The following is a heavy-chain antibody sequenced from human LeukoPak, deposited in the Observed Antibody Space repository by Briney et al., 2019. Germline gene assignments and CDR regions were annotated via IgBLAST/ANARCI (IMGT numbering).Heavy chain of an antibody. CDR2: ITSTSDTI. V-gene: IGHV3-48*01. J-gene: IGHJ4*02. Sequence: PGGSLRLSCEASGFTFSDYSMNWVRQAPGEGLEWLSYITSTSDTIYYADSVKGRFTSSRDNAKNSVYLQMNSLRAEDTAVYDCARSSGYPFFDYWGQGTLVTVSS. D-gene: IGHD3-22*01. CDR3: ARSSGYPFFDY. CDR1: GFTFSDYS.